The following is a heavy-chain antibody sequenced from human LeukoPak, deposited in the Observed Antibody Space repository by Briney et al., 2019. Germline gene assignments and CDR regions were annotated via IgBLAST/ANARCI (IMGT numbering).Heavy chain of an antibody. Sequence: VRSLRLSCAPSGFTFSSYWMHWVRQIPGKGLVWVARINPGGSSITYADSVKGRFTISRDNAKNTLYLQMDSLRAEDTGVYYCARSNQADDYWGQGTLVTVSS. CDR2: INPGGSSI. J-gene: IGHJ4*02. D-gene: IGHD1-14*01. CDR3: ARSNQADDY. V-gene: IGHV3-74*01. CDR1: GFTFSSYW.